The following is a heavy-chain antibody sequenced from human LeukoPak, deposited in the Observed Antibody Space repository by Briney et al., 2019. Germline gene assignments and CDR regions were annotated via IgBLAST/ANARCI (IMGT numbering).Heavy chain of an antibody. J-gene: IGHJ6*02. D-gene: IGHD3-9*01. CDR1: GFTVRNNY. CDR3: ARSIGLTGGGVDV. V-gene: IGHV3-11*01. CDR2: ITNGGSTI. Sequence: PGGSLRLSCAASGFTVRNNYMSWVRQAPGKGLEWVSYITNGGSTIHHADSVKGRFTISRDNAKKTLYLQMNSLRAEDTAVYYCARSIGLTGGGVDVWGQGTTVTVSS.